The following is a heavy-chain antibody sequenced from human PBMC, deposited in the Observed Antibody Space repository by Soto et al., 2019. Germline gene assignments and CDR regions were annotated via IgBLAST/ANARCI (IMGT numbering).Heavy chain of an antibody. J-gene: IGHJ5*02. D-gene: IGHD2-15*01. CDR3: ARGLAVVVVAARINWFDP. CDR1: GYSISSGYY. Sequence: PSETLSLTCAVSGYSISSGYYWGWIRQPPGKGLEWIGSIYHSGSTYYNPSLKSRVTISVDTSKNQFSLKLSSVTAADTAVYYCARGLAVVVVAARINWFDPWGQGTLVTVS. V-gene: IGHV4-38-2*01. CDR2: IYHSGST.